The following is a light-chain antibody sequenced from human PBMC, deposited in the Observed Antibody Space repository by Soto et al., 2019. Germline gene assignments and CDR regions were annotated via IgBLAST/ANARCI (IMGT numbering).Light chain of an antibody. CDR3: SSYAGSSNV. V-gene: IGLV2-8*01. Sequence: QSVLTQPASVSGSPGQSITLSCTGTTRDIGSSNYVSWYQQHPGKAPKLMIYEVNKRPSGVPDRFSGSKSGNTASLTVSGLQAEDEADYYCSSYAGSSNVFGTGTKVTVL. CDR1: TRDIGSSNY. J-gene: IGLJ1*01. CDR2: EVN.